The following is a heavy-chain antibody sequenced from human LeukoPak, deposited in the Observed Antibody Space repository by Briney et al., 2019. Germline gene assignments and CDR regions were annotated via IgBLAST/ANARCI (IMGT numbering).Heavy chain of an antibody. V-gene: IGHV5-51*01. D-gene: IGHD2-21*01. CDR1: GSIFSTYW. Sequence: GESLKISCKASGSIFSTYWIGWVRQMPGKGLEWMGIIYPGDSDTRYSPSFQGQVTISVDKSIRTAYLQWSSLKASDTAIYYCAGHPSNDWTYFDYWGQGTPVTVSS. CDR3: AGHPSNDWTYFDY. J-gene: IGHJ4*02. CDR2: IYPGDSDT.